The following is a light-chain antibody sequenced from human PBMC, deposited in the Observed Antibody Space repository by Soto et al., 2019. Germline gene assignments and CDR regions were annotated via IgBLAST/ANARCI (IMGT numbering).Light chain of an antibody. CDR3: QQYNSYPWT. CDR1: QSVSDW. J-gene: IGKJ1*01. V-gene: IGKV1-5*02. CDR2: GAS. Sequence: DIQMTQSPSTLSASVGDRVTIVCRASQSVSDWLAWYQQRPGKAPKVLIYGASSLESGVTSRFSGSGSGTEFTLTITSLQPDDFATYYCQQYNSYPWTFGQGTKVDIK.